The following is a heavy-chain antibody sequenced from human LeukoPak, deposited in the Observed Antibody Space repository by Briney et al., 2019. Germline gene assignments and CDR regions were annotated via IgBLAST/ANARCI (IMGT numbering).Heavy chain of an antibody. V-gene: IGHV1-69*13. J-gene: IGHJ4*02. Sequence: SVKVSCKASGGTFSSYAISWVRQAPGQGLEWMGGIIPIFGTANYAQKFQGRVTITADESTSTAYMELSSLRSEDTAVYYCSSSGVEEWQGLHFWGQGTLVTVSS. CDR3: SSSGVEEWQGLHF. CDR2: IIPIFGTA. D-gene: IGHD3-3*01. CDR1: GGTFSSYA.